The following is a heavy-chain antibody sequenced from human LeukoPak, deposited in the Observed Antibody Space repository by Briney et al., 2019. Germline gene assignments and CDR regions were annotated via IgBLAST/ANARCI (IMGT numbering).Heavy chain of an antibody. J-gene: IGHJ6*02. V-gene: IGHV4-59*01. Sequence: PSETLSLTCTVCGGSIRSYYWSWIRQPPGKGLEWIGYIYYSGSTNYNPSLKSRVTISVDTSKNQFSLKLSSVTAADTAVYYCARDNWNYGSSMDVWGQGTTVTVSS. CDR2: IYYSGST. CDR3: ARDNWNYGSSMDV. D-gene: IGHD1-7*01. CDR1: GGSIRSYY.